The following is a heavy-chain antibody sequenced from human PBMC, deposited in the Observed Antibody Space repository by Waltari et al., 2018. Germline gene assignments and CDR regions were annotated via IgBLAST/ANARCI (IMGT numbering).Heavy chain of an antibody. D-gene: IGHD5-12*01. V-gene: IGHV4-59*12. J-gene: IGHJ4*02. CDR3: ATVDIASADHY. Sequence: QVQLQESGPGLVKPSETLSLTCPVSGGSFRSYWWGWIRQPPGKGLEWIGSIFGGSGSTEYNPPLKSRAIISRDTSKNQFSLKLRSVTAADTAVYFCATVDIASADHYWGQGVLVTVSS. CDR2: IFGGSGST. CDR1: GGSFRSYW.